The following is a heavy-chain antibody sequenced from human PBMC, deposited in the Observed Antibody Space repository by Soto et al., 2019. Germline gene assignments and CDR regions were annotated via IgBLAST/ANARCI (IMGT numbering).Heavy chain of an antibody. J-gene: IGHJ6*02. D-gene: IGHD6-19*01. V-gene: IGHV4-4*02. CDR1: GGSISSSNW. CDR3: ARAASGPRTYGMDV. CDR2: IYHSGST. Sequence: QVQLQESGPGLVKPSGTLSLTCAVSGGSISSSNWWSWVRQPPGKGLEWIGEIYHSGSTNYNPSLKCRVTISVDKSKSQFSRKLSSVTAADTAVYYCARAASGPRTYGMDVWGQGTTVTVSS.